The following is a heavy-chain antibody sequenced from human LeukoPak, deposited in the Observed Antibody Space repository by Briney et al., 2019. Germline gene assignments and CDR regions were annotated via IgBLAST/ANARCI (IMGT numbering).Heavy chain of an antibody. CDR3: ARTGSNFYDSSGYYDY. D-gene: IGHD3-22*01. V-gene: IGHV3-21*01. J-gene: IGHJ4*02. CDR1: GFTFSSYT. CDR2: ISSSTVSL. Sequence: GGSLRLSCAASGFTFSSYTMNWVRQAPGKGLEWVSCISSSTVSLYYADSVTGRFIISRDNAKNSLYLQMNNLRAEDTAVYYCARTGSNFYDSSGYYDYWGQGTLVIVSS.